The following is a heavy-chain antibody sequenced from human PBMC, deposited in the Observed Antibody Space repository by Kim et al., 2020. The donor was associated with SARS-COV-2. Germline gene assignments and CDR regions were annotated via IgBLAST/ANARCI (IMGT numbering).Heavy chain of an antibody. V-gene: IGHV5-51*01. Sequence: GESLKISCKGSGYRFSSYWIAWVRQMSGKGLEWMGIIYPGDSDTRYNPSFEGQVTISADKSISTAYLQWSSLKASDTATYYCARRGSSSSPFDYWGQGTLVTVSS. D-gene: IGHD6-6*01. CDR3: ARRGSSSSPFDY. CDR2: IYPGDSDT. J-gene: IGHJ4*02. CDR1: GYRFSSYW.